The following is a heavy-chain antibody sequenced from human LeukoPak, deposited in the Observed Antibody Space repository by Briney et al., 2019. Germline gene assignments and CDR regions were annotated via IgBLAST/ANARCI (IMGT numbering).Heavy chain of an antibody. J-gene: IGHJ4*02. CDR3: ARDCRGGSYYGFDH. Sequence: GGSLRLSCAASGFTFSTYSMNWVRQAPGKGLEWVSSISSSSSYIYYADSVKGRFTISRDNAKNSLYLQMNSLRAEDTAVYYCARDCRGGSYYGFDHWGQGTLVTVSS. D-gene: IGHD2-15*01. CDR1: GFTFSTYS. V-gene: IGHV3-21*01. CDR2: ISSSSSYI.